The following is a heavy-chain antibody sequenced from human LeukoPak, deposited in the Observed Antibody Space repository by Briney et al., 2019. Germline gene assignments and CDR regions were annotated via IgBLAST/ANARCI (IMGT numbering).Heavy chain of an antibody. V-gene: IGHV4-30-2*01. CDR2: IYHSGST. CDR3: ASRTYYYDSSGYYSGAFDI. Sequence: TSETLSLTCAVSGGSISSGGYPWSWVRQPPGKGLEWIGYIYHSGSTYYNPSLKSRDTISVDRSKNQFSLKLSSVTAADTAVYYCASRTYYYDSSGYYSGAFDIWGQGTMVTVSS. CDR1: GGSISSGGYP. J-gene: IGHJ3*02. D-gene: IGHD3-22*01.